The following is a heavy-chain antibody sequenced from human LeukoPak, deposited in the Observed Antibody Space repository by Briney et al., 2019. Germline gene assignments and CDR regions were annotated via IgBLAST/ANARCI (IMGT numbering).Heavy chain of an antibody. V-gene: IGHV4-4*02. CDR1: GGSISSSNW. CDR3: ARGGRYMSASWYRSVYYYMDV. CDR2: IYHSGST. J-gene: IGHJ6*03. D-gene: IGHD6-13*01. Sequence: PSGTLSLTCAVSGGSISSSNWWSWVRPPPGKGLEWIGEIYHSGSTNYNPSLKSRVTISVDKSKNQFSLKLSSVTAADTAVYFCARGGRYMSASWYRSVYYYMDVWGKGTTVTVSS.